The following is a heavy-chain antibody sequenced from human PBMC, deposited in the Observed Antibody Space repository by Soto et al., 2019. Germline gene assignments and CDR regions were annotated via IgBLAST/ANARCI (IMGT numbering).Heavy chain of an antibody. CDR3: ASPGGGYSGYDSRYFDF. V-gene: IGHV4-34*01. J-gene: IGHJ4*02. CDR1: GGSFSGYY. D-gene: IGHD5-12*01. Sequence: ETLSLTCGVYGGSFSGYYWNWIRQPAGKGLEWIGEINHSGSTNYNPSLKSRVTISVDTSKNQFSLKLSSVTAADTAVYYCASPGGGYSGYDSRYFDFWGQGTLVTVSS. CDR2: INHSGST.